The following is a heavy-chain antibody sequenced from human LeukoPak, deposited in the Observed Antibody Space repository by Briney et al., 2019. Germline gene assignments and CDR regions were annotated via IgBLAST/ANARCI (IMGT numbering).Heavy chain of an antibody. CDR2: ISYDGSNK. Sequence: GGSLRLSYAASGFTFSSYAMHWVRQAPGKGLEWVAVISYDGSNKYYADSVKGRFTISRDNSKNTLYLQMNSLRAEDTAVYYCARSRGLVYGWGGYYFDYWGQGTLVTVSS. V-gene: IGHV3-30*04. D-gene: IGHD6-19*01. J-gene: IGHJ4*02. CDR3: ARSRGLVYGWGGYYFDY. CDR1: GFTFSSYA.